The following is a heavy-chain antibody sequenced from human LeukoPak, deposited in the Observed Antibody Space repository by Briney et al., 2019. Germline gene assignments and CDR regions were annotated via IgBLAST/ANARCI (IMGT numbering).Heavy chain of an antibody. CDR3: ARSRGGFYHY. CDR2: INTDGSTT. Sequence: GGSLRLSCAASGFTFSNDWMHWVRQAPGKGLVWVSRINTDGSTTTYADSVKGRFTISRDNAKNTLYLQMNSLRVEDTAVYYCARSRGGFYHYWGQETLVTVSS. V-gene: IGHV3-74*01. D-gene: IGHD2/OR15-2a*01. J-gene: IGHJ4*02. CDR1: GFTFSNDW.